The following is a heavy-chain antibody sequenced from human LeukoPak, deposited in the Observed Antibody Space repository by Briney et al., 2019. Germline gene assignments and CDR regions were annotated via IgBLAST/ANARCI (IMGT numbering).Heavy chain of an antibody. V-gene: IGHV3-23*01. CDR1: GFTFSSYA. D-gene: IGHD1-26*01. Sequence: GGSLRLSCAASGFTFSSYAMSWVRQAPGKGLEWVSAISGSGGSTYYADSVKGRFTISRDNSKNTLYLQMNSLRAEDTAVYYCARDKTGMGEYFDYWGQGTLVTVSS. CDR2: ISGSGGST. J-gene: IGHJ4*02. CDR3: ARDKTGMGEYFDY.